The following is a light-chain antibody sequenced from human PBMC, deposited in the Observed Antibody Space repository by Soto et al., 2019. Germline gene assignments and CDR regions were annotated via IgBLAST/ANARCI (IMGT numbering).Light chain of an antibody. J-gene: IGKJ4*01. V-gene: IGKV3-15*01. CDR2: DTS. CDR3: QHYVNWPLT. CDR1: QGIGDT. Sequence: EIVMTQSPATLSVSPGEAATLSCRASQGIGDTLAWYQQKPGQTPTLLIYDTSIRATGVPARFSGSRSGAEFTLTIPSLQSEDFAVYYCQHYVNWPLTFGGGTKVEGK.